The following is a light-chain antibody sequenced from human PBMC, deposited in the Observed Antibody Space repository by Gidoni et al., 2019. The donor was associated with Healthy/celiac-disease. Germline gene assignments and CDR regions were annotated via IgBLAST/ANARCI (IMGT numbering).Light chain of an antibody. CDR2: AAS. Sequence: PSSLSASVGDRVTITCRASQSISSYLNWYQQKPGKAPKLLIYAASSLQSGVPSRFSGSGSGTDFTLTISSLQPEDFATYYCQQSYSSTWTFGQGTKVEIK. CDR1: QSISSY. V-gene: IGKV1-39*01. J-gene: IGKJ1*01. CDR3: QQSYSSTWT.